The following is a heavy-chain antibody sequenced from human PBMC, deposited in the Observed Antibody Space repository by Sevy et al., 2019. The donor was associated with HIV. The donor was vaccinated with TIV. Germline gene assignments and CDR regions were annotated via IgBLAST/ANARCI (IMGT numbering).Heavy chain of an antibody. CDR2: IYHSGST. Sequence: SETLSLTCTVSGVSISRSSYDWGWIRQPPGKGLEWIGSIYHSGSTYYNPSLKSRVIISLDTSKNQFALNLRSVTAADTAVYYCAGHGGIVDRAFDFWGRGTLVTVSS. CDR3: AGHGGIVDRAFDF. CDR1: GVSISRSSYD. V-gene: IGHV4-39*01. D-gene: IGHD2-21*01. J-gene: IGHJ4*02.